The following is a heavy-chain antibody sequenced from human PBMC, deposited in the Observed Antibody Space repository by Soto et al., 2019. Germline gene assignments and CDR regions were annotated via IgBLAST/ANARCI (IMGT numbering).Heavy chain of an antibody. Sequence: GASVKVSCKASGYTFASYAMHWVRQAPGQRLEWMGWINAGNGNTKYSQKFQGRVTITRDTSASTAYMYLSSLRSEDTAVYYCARRPLRSWYDAWAQGSLVTVTS. CDR3: ARRPLRSWYDA. V-gene: IGHV1-3*01. J-gene: IGHJ5*02. CDR2: INAGNGNT. CDR1: GYTFASYA.